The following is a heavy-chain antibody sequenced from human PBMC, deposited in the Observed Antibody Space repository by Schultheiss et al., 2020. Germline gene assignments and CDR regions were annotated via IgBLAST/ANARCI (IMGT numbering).Heavy chain of an antibody. D-gene: IGHD5-18*01. CDR2: IWYDGSNK. CDR1: GFTFSSYG. CDR3: ARPNGYSYSLGGGYFDY. V-gene: IGHV3-33*01. J-gene: IGHJ4*02. Sequence: GGSLRLSCAASGFTFSSYGMHWVRQAPGKGLEWVAVIWYDGSNKYYADSVKGRFTISRDNSKNTLYLQMNSLRAEDTAVYYCARPNGYSYSLGGGYFDYWGQGTLVTVSS.